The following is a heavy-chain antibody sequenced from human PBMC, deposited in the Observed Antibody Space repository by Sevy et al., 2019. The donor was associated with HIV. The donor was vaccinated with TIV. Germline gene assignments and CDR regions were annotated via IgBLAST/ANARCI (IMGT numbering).Heavy chain of an antibody. V-gene: IGHV3-7*03. CDR3: ARGHYAMDV. J-gene: IGHJ6*02. CDR2: IKLDGSDK. Sequence: GGSLRLSCGASDFIFENYWMTWVRQTSGQGLEWVATIKLDGSDKYYGDFVKGRFTISRDNSKKSLYLQMNSLRAEDTAVYFCARGHYAMDVWGQGTTVTVSS. CDR1: DFIFENYW.